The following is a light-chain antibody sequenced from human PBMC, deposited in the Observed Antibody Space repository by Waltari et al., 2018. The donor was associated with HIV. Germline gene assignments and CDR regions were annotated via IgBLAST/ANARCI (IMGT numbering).Light chain of an antibody. CDR2: STN. J-gene: IGLJ3*02. CDR1: SCSFSSFFY. CDR3: VLYMGSGIGV. Sequence: QTVVTQEPSFSVSPGGPVTLTCVFSSCSFSSFFYPIRYQQTPGQAPRTLIYSTNTRSSGVPDRFSGSILGNKAALTITGAQADDESDYYCVLYMGSGIGVFGGGTKLTVL. V-gene: IGLV8-61*01.